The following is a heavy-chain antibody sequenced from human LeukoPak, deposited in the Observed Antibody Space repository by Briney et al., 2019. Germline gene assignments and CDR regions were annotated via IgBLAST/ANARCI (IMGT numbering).Heavy chain of an antibody. CDR3: ARAVRDDFWSGYFY. Sequence: SETLPLTCTVSGGSISNYYWSWIRQPPGKGLEWIGYIYYTGSTNYNPSLKSRVTISVDTSKNQFSLKLGSVTAADTAVYYCARAVRDDFWSGYFYWGQGTLVTVSS. CDR2: IYYTGST. V-gene: IGHV4-59*01. J-gene: IGHJ4*02. CDR1: GGSISNYY. D-gene: IGHD3-3*01.